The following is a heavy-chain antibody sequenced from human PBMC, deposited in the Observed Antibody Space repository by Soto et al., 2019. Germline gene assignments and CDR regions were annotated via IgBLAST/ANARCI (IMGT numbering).Heavy chain of an antibody. J-gene: IGHJ4*02. CDR1: GFTFSSYA. Sequence: EVQLLEAGGNLIQPGGSLRLSCAASGFTFSSYATSWVRQAPGQGLEWLSAISGPGATIYYADSVKGRFTISRDNSKNTLYLQMNSLTAEDTAVYYCAKMLTMVRGVTGLRDFDFWGQGTLVTVSS. V-gene: IGHV3-23*01. CDR3: AKMLTMVRGVTGLRDFDF. CDR2: ISGPGATI. D-gene: IGHD3-10*01.